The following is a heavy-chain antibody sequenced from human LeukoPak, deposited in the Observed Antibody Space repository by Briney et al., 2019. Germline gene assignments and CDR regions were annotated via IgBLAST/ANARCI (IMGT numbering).Heavy chain of an antibody. CDR1: GFTFGDYA. V-gene: IGHV3-49*04. CDR3: ARDLSGITGYTYGRGIDY. J-gene: IGHJ4*02. D-gene: IGHD5-18*01. CDR2: IRSKASGGTT. Sequence: PGRSLRLSCTASGFTFGDYAMSWVRQAPGKGLEWVGFIRSKASGGTTEYAASVKGRFTISRDDSKSIAYLQMNSLRAEDTAVYYCARDLSGITGYTYGRGIDYWGQGTLVTVSS.